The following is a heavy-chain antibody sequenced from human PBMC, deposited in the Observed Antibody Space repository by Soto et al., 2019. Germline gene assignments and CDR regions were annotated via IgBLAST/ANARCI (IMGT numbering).Heavy chain of an antibody. D-gene: IGHD2-2*01. CDR1: GGSISSGGYY. CDR2: IYYSGRT. J-gene: IGHJ5*02. CDR3: ARDQPECSSTSCYGDGWFDP. V-gene: IGHV4-31*03. Sequence: QVQLQESGPGLVKPSQTLSLTCTVSGGSISSGGYYWSWIRQHPGKGLEWIGYIYYSGRTYYNPSLKSRVTISVDTSKNQFSLKLSSVTAADTAVYYCARDQPECSSTSCYGDGWFDPWGQGTLVTVSS.